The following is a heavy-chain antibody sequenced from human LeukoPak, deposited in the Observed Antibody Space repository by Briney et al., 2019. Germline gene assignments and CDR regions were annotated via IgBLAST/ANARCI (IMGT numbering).Heavy chain of an antibody. Sequence: SQTLSLTCTVSGGSISSGGYYWSWIRQHPGKGLEWIEYIYYSGSTYYNPSLKSRVTISVDTSKNQFSLKLSSVTAADTAVYYCARAPVLRYFDWSTSAWYFDLWGRGTRVTVSS. CDR3: ARAPVLRYFDWSTSAWYFDL. J-gene: IGHJ2*01. CDR2: IYYSGST. D-gene: IGHD3-9*01. V-gene: IGHV4-31*03. CDR1: GGSISSGGYY.